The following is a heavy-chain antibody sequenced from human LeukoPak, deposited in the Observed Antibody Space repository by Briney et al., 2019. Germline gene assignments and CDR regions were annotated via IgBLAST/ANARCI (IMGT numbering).Heavy chain of an antibody. J-gene: IGHJ4*02. D-gene: IGHD3-9*01. CDR2: IYHSGST. V-gene: IGHV4-30-2*01. Sequence: PSQTLSLTCAVSGGSISSGGYSWSWIRQPPGKGLEWIGYIYHSGSTYYNPSLKSRVTISVDRSKNQFSLKLSSVTAADTAVYYCARGQDDILTGYPQPYYFDYWGQGTLVTVSS. CDR3: ARGQDDILTGYPQPYYFDY. CDR1: GGSISSGGYS.